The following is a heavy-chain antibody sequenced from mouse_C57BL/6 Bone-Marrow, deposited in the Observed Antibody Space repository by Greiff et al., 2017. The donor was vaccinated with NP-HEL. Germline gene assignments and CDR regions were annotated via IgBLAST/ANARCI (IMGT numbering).Heavy chain of an antibody. Sequence: VQLQQSGPELVKPGASVKISCKASGYSFTDYNMNWVKQSNGKSLEWIGVINPNYGTTSYNQKFKGKATLTVDQSSSTAYMQLNSLTSEDSAVYYCARQSYYDYDADGSWYFDVWGTGTTVTVSS. J-gene: IGHJ1*03. D-gene: IGHD2-4*01. CDR2: INPNYGTT. CDR3: ARQSYYDYDADGSWYFDV. CDR1: GYSFTDYN. V-gene: IGHV1-39*01.